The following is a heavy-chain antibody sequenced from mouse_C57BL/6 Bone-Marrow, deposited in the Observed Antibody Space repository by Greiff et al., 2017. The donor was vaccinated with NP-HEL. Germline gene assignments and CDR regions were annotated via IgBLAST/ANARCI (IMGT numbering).Heavy chain of an antibody. CDR1: GYTFTEYT. J-gene: IGHJ3*01. CDR2: FYPGSGSI. V-gene: IGHV1-62-2*01. CDR3: ARHKEEELLRYPAWFAY. Sequence: QVQLQQSGAELVKPGASVKLSCKASGYTFTEYTIHWVKQRSGQGLEWIGWFYPGSGSIKYNEKFKDKATLTADKSSSTVYMELSRLTSEDSAVYFCARHKEEELLRYPAWFAYWGQGTLVTVSA. D-gene: IGHD1-1*01.